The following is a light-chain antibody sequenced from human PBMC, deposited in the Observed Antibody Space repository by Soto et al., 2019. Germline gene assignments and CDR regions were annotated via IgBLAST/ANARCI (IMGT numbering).Light chain of an antibody. CDR2: AAS. CDR3: QQLVSYPQ. J-gene: IGKJ4*02. CDR1: QVIGIY. Sequence: DIRLTQSPSFLSASIGDRVTITCRASQVIGIYLAWYQQKPGKAPNLLISAASTLQSGVPSRFSGSGSGTEFTLTINSLQPEDFATYYCQQLVSYPQFGGGTKVEIK. V-gene: IGKV1-9*01.